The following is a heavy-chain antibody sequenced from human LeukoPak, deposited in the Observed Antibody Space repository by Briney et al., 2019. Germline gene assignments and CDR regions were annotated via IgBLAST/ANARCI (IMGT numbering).Heavy chain of an antibody. CDR2: INQIGIEK. V-gene: IGHV3-7*01. D-gene: IGHD3-10*01. CDR1: GFTFSKYW. CDR3: ARDKEEMVRAPYAFGI. Sequence: GGSLRLSCAASGFTFSKYWMTWVRQAPGKGLEWVANINQIGIEKYYVDSVKGRFTISGDNAKNSLYLQMNSLRADDTAVYYCARDKEEMVRAPYAFGIWGQGTMVTVSS. J-gene: IGHJ3*02.